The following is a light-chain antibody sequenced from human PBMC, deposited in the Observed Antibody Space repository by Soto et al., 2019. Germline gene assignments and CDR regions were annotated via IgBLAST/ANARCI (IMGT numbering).Light chain of an antibody. V-gene: IGKV1-39*01. CDR2: LAS. J-gene: IGKJ4*01. Sequence: DIPLTQSPSNLSASVGDSVTITCRASQKINNFLNWYQQKPGKAPKLLIFLASTLESGVPSRFGGTGSGTDFTLSISSLQPEDSATYYCQQSLGNPRSFGGGTKVEI. CDR1: QKINNF. CDR3: QQSLGNPRS.